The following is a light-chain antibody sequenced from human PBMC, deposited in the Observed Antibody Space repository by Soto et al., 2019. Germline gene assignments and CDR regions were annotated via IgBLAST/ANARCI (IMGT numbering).Light chain of an antibody. J-gene: IGKJ4*01. CDR3: QQRSKWPIIS. CDR2: DAS. V-gene: IGKV3-11*01. CDR1: QSVSSY. Sequence: EIVLTQSPATLSLSPGERATLSCRASQSVSSYLAWYQQKPGQAPRLLVYDASNRGTGIPARFSGSGSETDFTLTISSLEPEDFAVYYCQQRSKWPIISFGGGTKVAIK.